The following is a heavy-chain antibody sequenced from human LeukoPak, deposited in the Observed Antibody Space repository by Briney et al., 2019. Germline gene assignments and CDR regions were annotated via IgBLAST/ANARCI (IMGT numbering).Heavy chain of an antibody. CDR2: ISYDGSNK. V-gene: IGHV3-30*18. Sequence: GGSLRLSCAASGCTFSICGRHWVRQAPGKGLEGVAVISYDGSNKYYADSVKGRFTISRDNSKNTLYLQMNSLRAEDTAVYYCAKVWRGYSYGLGADVWGQGTTVTVSS. CDR1: GCTFSICG. J-gene: IGHJ6*02. CDR3: AKVWRGYSYGLGADV. D-gene: IGHD5-18*01.